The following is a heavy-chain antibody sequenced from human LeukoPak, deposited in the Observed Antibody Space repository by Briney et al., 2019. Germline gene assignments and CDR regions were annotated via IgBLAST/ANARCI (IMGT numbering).Heavy chain of an antibody. CDR3: ANGGYCSSTSCYTLDH. Sequence: MTSETLSLTCTVSGGSISSYYWSWIRQPPGKGLEWIGYIYYSGSTNYNPSLKSRVTISVDTSKNQFSLKLSSVTVADTAVYYCANGGYCSSTSCYTLDHWGQGTLVTVSS. V-gene: IGHV4-59*12. CDR1: GGSISSYY. D-gene: IGHD2-2*02. CDR2: IYYSGST. J-gene: IGHJ4*02.